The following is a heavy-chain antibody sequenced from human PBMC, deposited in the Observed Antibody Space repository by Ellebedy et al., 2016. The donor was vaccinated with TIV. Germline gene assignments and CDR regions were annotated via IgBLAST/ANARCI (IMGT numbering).Heavy chain of an antibody. V-gene: IGHV3-21*01. J-gene: IGHJ4*02. Sequence: GESLKISCAASGFTLSSHTMKWVRQAPGKGLECVASISSSGSHIYYADSVKGRFTISRDNAKNSLYLQMNSLRAEDTAVDYCASWIVAPYDYWGQGALVTVSS. CDR3: ASWIVAPYDY. CDR2: ISSSGSHI. D-gene: IGHD5-12*01. CDR1: GFTLSSHT.